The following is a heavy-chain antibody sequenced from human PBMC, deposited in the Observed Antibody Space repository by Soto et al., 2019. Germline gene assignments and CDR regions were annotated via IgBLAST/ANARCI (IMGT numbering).Heavy chain of an antibody. V-gene: IGHV4-59*01. CDR3: ARVRRVVGQWLPGYKYYFDY. CDR1: GGSISSYY. D-gene: IGHD2-15*01. CDR2: IYYSGST. Sequence: SETLSLTCTVSGGSISSYYWSWIRQPPGKGLEWIGYIYYSGSTNYNPSLKSRVTISVDTSKNQFSLKLSSVTAADTAAYYCARVRRVVGQWLPGYKYYFDYWGQGTLVTVSS. J-gene: IGHJ4*02.